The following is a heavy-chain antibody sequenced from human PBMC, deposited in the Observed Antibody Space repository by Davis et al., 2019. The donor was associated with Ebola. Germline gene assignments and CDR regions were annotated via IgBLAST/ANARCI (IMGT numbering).Heavy chain of an antibody. J-gene: IGHJ4*02. V-gene: IGHV4-39*07. CDR1: GVSMSTYY. D-gene: IGHD3-10*01. Sequence: MPSETLSLTCTVSGVSMSTYYWSWIRQPPGKGLEWIGSIYYSGSTNYNPSLKSRVTISVDTSKNQFSLKLSSVTAADTAVYYCARETRIYYYGSGSYGTYYFDYWGQGTLVTVSS. CDR2: IYYSGST. CDR3: ARETRIYYYGSGSYGTYYFDY.